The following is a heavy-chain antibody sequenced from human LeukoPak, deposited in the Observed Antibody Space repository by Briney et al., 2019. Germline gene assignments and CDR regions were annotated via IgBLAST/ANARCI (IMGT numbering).Heavy chain of an antibody. D-gene: IGHD2-2*01. V-gene: IGHV4-30-2*01. CDR2: IYHTGST. CDR3: AGGTEYQRPGVD. CDR1: GGSISSGSYY. J-gene: IGHJ4*02. Sequence: SETLSLTCTVSGGSISSGSYYWSWIRQPPGKGLEWIGYIYHTGSTYYNPSLKSRVTISVDRSKNQFSLKLTSVTAADTAVYYCAGGTEYQRPGVDWGQGTLVTVSS.